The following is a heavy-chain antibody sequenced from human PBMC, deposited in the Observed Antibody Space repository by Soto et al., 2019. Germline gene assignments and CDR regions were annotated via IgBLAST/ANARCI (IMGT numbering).Heavy chain of an antibody. CDR1: GGTNSSYA. Sequence: ASVKVCCKDSGGTNSSYAISWVRQDKGQGLEWMGWISAYNGNTNYAQKLQGRVTMTTDTSTSTAYMELRSLRSDDTAVYYCARGNRGEYGSYYYDYRGQGTLVTVSS. V-gene: IGHV1-18*01. J-gene: IGHJ4*02. CDR3: ARGNRGEYGSYYYDY. D-gene: IGHD1-26*01. CDR2: ISAYNGNT.